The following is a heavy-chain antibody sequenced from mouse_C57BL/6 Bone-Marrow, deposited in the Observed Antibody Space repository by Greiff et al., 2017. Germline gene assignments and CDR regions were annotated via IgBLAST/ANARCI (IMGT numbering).Heavy chain of an antibody. V-gene: IGHV1-81*01. J-gene: IGHJ2*01. CDR1: GYTFTSYG. Sequence: VQLVESGAELARPGASVKLSCKASGYTFTSYGISWVKQRTGQGLEWIGEIYPRSGNTYYNEKFKGKATLTADKSSSTAYMELRSLTSEDSAVYFCARERTHGRDYFDYWGQGTTPTVSS. CDR3: ARERTHGRDYFDY. D-gene: IGHD1-1*02. CDR2: IYPRSGNT.